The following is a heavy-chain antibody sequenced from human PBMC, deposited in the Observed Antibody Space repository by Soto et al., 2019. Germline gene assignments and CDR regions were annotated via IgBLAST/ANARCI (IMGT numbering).Heavy chain of an antibody. CDR1: GGSISSGGYY. V-gene: IGHV4-31*03. Sequence: PSETLSLTCTVSGGSISSGGYYWSWIRQHPGKGLEWIGYIYYSGSTYYNPSLKSRVTISVDTSKNQFSLKLSSVTAADTAVYYCARGGGIVVVVAATGFDAFDIWGQGTMVTVSS. J-gene: IGHJ3*02. CDR2: IYYSGST. D-gene: IGHD2-15*01. CDR3: ARGGGIVVVVAATGFDAFDI.